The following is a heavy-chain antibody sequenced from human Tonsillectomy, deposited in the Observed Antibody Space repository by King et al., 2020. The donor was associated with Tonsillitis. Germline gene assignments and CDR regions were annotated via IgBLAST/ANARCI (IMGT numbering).Heavy chain of an antibody. J-gene: IGHJ6*03. V-gene: IGHV3-21*01. CDR2: ISSSSTYI. CDR1: GFTFSSYI. CDR3: ARVYNTTMIVVVTDYYYMDV. D-gene: IGHD3-22*01. Sequence: VQLVESGGGLVKPGGSLRLSCAASGFTFSSYIMNWVRQAPGKGLEWVSSISSSSTYIYYADSVKGRFTISRDNAKNSLYLQMNSLRAEDTAVYYCARVYNTTMIVVVTDYYYMDVWGKGTTVTVSS.